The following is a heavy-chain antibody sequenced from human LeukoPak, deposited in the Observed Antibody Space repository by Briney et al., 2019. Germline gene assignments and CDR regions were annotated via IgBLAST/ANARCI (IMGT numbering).Heavy chain of an antibody. V-gene: IGHV3-23*01. D-gene: IGHD6-13*01. J-gene: IGHJ3*02. CDR1: GFTFSSYA. CDR2: ISGSGGST. CDR3: AKGQQLAYDAFDI. Sequence: GGSLRRYSAASGFTFSSYAMSWVRQAPGKGLEWVLAISGSGGSTYYADSVKGRFTISRDNSKNTLYLQMNSLRAEDTAVYYCAKGQQLAYDAFDIWGQGTMVTVSS.